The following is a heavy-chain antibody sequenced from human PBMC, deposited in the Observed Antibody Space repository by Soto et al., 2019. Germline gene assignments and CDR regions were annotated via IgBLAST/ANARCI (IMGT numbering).Heavy chain of an antibody. V-gene: IGHV3-30*18. CDR2: ITYDGGNK. Sequence: GGSLRLSCAASGFTFSSYGMHWVRQAPGKGLEWVAAITYDGGNKYYADSVKGRFTISRDNSKNTLYLQMNSLRAEDTAVYYCAKRFSSGVAARPDYWGQGTLVTVSS. J-gene: IGHJ4*02. D-gene: IGHD6-6*01. CDR1: GFTFSSYG. CDR3: AKRFSSGVAARPDY.